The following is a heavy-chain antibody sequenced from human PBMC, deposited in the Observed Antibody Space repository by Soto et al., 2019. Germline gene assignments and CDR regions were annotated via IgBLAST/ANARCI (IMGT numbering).Heavy chain of an antibody. CDR1: GFTFSSYA. J-gene: IGHJ4*02. V-gene: IGHV3-23*01. CDR3: ENNPILLYSSGWYVSDD. D-gene: IGHD6-19*01. CDR2: ISGSGGST. Sequence: GGSLRLSCAASGFTFSSYAMSWVRQAPGKGLEWVSAISGSGGSTYYADSVKGRFTISRDNSKNTLYLQMNSLRAEDTAVYYCENNPILLYSSGWYVSDDWGQGTLVTV.